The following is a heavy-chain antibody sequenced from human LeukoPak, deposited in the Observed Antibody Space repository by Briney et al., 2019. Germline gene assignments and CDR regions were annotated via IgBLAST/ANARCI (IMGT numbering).Heavy chain of an antibody. CDR3: ASVAYSSSSIDY. CDR2: INHSGST. CDR1: GGSFSGYY. V-gene: IGHV4-34*01. D-gene: IGHD6-6*01. Sequence: SETLSLTCAVSGGSFSGYYWSWIRQPPGKGLEWIGEINHSGSTNYHPSLKSRVTISVDTSKNQFSLKLSSVAAADTAVYYCASVAYSSSSIDYWGQETLVTVSS. J-gene: IGHJ4*02.